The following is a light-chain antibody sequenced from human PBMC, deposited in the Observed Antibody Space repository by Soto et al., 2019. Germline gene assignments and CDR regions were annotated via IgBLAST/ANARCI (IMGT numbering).Light chain of an antibody. J-gene: IGKJ5*01. CDR2: GVS. CDR1: QSVIGRQ. V-gene: IGKV3-20*01. CDR3: QVYGPSPPIT. Sequence: EIVLTQSPGTLSLSPGEEATLSCRASQSVIGRQLAWYQHKPGQAPRLLIYGVSTRATGIPDRFTGSGSGTDFTLTISRLEPEDFAVFYCQVYGPSPPITFGQGTRLEIK.